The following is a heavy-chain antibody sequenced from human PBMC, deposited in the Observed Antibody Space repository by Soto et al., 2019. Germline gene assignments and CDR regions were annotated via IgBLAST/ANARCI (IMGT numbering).Heavy chain of an antibody. D-gene: IGHD3-16*01. J-gene: IGHJ4*02. Sequence: LRLSCAASGFTFSDYYMSWIRQAPGKGLEWVSYISSSGSTIYYADSVKGRFTVSRDNAKNSLYLQMNSLRDEDTAVYYCASDRSLGSNWYYYLESWGQGTLVTVSS. CDR1: GFTFSDYY. CDR3: ASDRSLGSNWYYYLES. CDR2: ISSSGSTI. V-gene: IGHV3-11*04.